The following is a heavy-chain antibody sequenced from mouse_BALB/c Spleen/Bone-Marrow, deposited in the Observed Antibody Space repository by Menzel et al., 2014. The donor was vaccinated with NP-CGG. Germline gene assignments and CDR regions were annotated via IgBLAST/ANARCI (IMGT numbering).Heavy chain of an antibody. Sequence: VQLQESGPDLVTPSQSLSLTCTVTGYSITSGYTWHWIRQFPGNTLEWMGYIHCSGSTNYNPSLKSRISITRDTSKNQFFLQLKSVTTEDTATYFCSKGTYAMDYWGQGTSVTVSS. CDR2: IHCSGST. CDR1: GYSITSGYT. V-gene: IGHV3-1*02. J-gene: IGHJ4*01. CDR3: SKGTYAMDY. D-gene: IGHD3-3*01.